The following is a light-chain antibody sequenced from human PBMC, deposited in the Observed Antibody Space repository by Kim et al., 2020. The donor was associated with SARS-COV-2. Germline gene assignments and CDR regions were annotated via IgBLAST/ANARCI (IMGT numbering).Light chain of an antibody. CDR3: QAWDSSTEV. CDR1: KLGDKY. Sequence: GAPGQTASITCSGDKLGDKYACWYQQKPGQSPVLVIYQDSKRPSGIPERFSGSNSGNTATLTISGTQAMDEADYYCQAWDSSTEVFGTGTKVTVL. V-gene: IGLV3-1*01. CDR2: QDS. J-gene: IGLJ1*01.